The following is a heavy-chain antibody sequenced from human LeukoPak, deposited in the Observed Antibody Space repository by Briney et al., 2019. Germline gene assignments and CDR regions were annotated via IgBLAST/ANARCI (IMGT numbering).Heavy chain of an antibody. J-gene: IGHJ3*01. CDR3: VRVASSGTYFSYAFEV. CDR2: IKEDGSEM. D-gene: IGHD1-26*01. V-gene: IGHV3-7*01. Sequence: GGSLRLSCAASDFTFSNNWMRWVRQAPGKGLEWVANIKEDGSEMYYVDSVKGRFTISRDNAKNSLYLQMNTLRAEETAIYYCVRVASSGTYFSYAFEVWGLGTIFTVSS. CDR1: DFTFSNNW.